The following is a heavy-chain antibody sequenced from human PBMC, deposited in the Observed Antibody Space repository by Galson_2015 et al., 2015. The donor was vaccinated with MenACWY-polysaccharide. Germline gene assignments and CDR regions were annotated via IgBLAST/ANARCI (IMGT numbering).Heavy chain of an antibody. Sequence: SLRISCAASGFTFSSYWMHWVRQAPGKGLVWVSRINSDVSSTSYADSVKGRFTISRDNAKNTLYLQMISLRAEDTAVYYCARDVGGDHNPIIDYWGQGTLVTVSS. CDR2: INSDVSST. CDR1: GFTFSSYW. J-gene: IGHJ4*02. V-gene: IGHV3-74*01. CDR3: ARDVGGDHNPIIDY. D-gene: IGHD1-26*01.